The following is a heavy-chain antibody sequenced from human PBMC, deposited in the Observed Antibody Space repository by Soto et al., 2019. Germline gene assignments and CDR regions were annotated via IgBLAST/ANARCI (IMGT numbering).Heavy chain of an antibody. CDR3: ARMPPRGHRDY. V-gene: IGHV1-2*02. CDR1: GYTVTDYY. CDR2: INSRTGGT. Sequence: QVQVVQSGAEVKKPGASVKVSCKASGYTVTDYYFHWVRQAPGQGLEWVGWINSRTGGTKYAQKLQGRVTVTRDTSISTVYMELSGLTSDDTAVYYCARMPPRGHRDYWGQGTLVTVAS. D-gene: IGHD3-10*01. J-gene: IGHJ4*02.